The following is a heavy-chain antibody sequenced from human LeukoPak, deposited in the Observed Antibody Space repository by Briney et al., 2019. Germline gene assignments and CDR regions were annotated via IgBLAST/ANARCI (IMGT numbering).Heavy chain of an antibody. CDR2: IRSKVYGGTT. CDR3: SREQYYYMDV. V-gene: IGHV3-49*04. CDR1: GFTFSSYW. J-gene: IGHJ6*03. Sequence: GGSLRLSCAASGFTFSSYWMNWVRQAPGKGLEWIGFIRSKVYGGTTEDAASVKGRFTISRDDSKSIAYLQMNSLKTEDTAVYYCSREQYYYMDVWGKGTTVTVSS.